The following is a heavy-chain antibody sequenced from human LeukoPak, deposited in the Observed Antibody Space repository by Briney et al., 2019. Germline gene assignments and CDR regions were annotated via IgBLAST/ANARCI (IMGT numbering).Heavy chain of an antibody. V-gene: IGHV4-39*01. CDR2: IYYSVST. D-gene: IGHD3-10*01. CDR3: ARGPHYYGSGSYRTYNWFDP. J-gene: IGHJ5*02. Sequence: SETLSLTCTVSGGSISSSSYYWGWIRQPPGRGLEWIGSIYYSVSTYYNPSLKSRVTISVDTSKNQFSLKLSSVTAADTAVYYCARGPHYYGSGSYRTYNWFDPWGQGTLVTVSS. CDR1: GGSISSSSYY.